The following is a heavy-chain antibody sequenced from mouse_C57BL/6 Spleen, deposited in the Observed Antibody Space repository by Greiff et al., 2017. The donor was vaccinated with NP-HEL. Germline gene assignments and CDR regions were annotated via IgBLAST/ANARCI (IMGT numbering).Heavy chain of an antibody. CDR2: IYPRSGNT. CDR3: ARDYGSSPLFDY. J-gene: IGHJ2*01. D-gene: IGHD1-1*01. CDR1: GYTFTSYG. Sequence: VHLVESGAELARPGASVKLSCKASGYTFTSYGISWVKQRTGQGLEWIGEIYPRSGNTYYNEKFKGKATLTADKSSSTAYMELRSLTSEDSAVYFCARDYGSSPLFDYWGQGTTLTVSS. V-gene: IGHV1-81*01.